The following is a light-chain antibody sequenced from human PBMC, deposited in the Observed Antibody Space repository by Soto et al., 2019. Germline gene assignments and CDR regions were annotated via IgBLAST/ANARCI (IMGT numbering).Light chain of an antibody. CDR3: QQHYITPWT. Sequence: DLLMTQSPSSLSASVGDRVTITCRASQSINWYLNWYQQKPGKAPNLLIYAASSLQSGVPSRFSGSGSGTDFTLTISSLQSEDFATYYCQQHYITPWTFGQGTKVDNK. CDR2: AAS. CDR1: QSINWY. V-gene: IGKV1-39*01. J-gene: IGKJ1*01.